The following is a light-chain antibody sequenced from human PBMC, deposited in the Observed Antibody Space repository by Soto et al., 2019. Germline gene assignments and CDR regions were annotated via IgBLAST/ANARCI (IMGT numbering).Light chain of an antibody. J-gene: IGKJ1*01. CDR3: QQYGSSPWT. Sequence: EIVLTQSPGTLSLSPGGRATLSCRASQSVSSSFLAWYQQKPGQAPRLLIYGASSRATGIPDRFSGSGSGTDFTLTISRLEPEDCAVYYCQQYGSSPWTFGQGTKVEIK. V-gene: IGKV3-20*01. CDR1: QSVSSSF. CDR2: GAS.